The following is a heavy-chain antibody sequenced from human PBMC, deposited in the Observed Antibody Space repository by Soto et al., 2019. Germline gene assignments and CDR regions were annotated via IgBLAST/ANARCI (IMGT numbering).Heavy chain of an antibody. V-gene: IGHV3-30*18. CDR1: GFTFSSYG. D-gene: IGHD3-10*01. CDR3: AKGSLGEYLLL. Sequence: GGSLRLSCAASGFTFSSYGMHWVRQAPGKGLEWVAVISYDGSNKYYADSVKGRFTISRDNSKNTLYLQMNSLRAEDTAVYYCAKGSLGEYLLLWGQGTLVTVSS. J-gene: IGHJ4*02. CDR2: ISYDGSNK.